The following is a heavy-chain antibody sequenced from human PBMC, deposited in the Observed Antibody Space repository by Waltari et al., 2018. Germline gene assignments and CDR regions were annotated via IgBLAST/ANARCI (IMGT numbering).Heavy chain of an antibody. J-gene: IGHJ5*01. D-gene: IGHD6-19*01. CDR3: VRSAWFDS. Sequence: TWVREAEGRGVGWDASLSSGGGSGHSAGSVEGRSTIARANSGHRLYLQIDSLRAEVTAVYYCVRSAWFDSWGQGTLVTVSS. V-gene: IGHV3-23*01. CDR2: LSSGGGSG.